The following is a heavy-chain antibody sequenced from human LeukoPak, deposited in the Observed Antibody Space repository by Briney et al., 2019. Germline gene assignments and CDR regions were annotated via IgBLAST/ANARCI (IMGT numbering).Heavy chain of an antibody. CDR2: IYSGGST. V-gene: IGHV3-53*04. D-gene: IGHD2-8*01. J-gene: IGHJ4*02. CDR3: ARDRRGAPTANGVLDF. CDR1: AFTVSNNY. Sequence: PGGSLRLSCVASAFTVSNNYVSWVRQAPGKGLEWFSVIYSGGSTYYADSVKGRFTISRHNSQNTLYLQMNSLRAEDTAVYYCARDRRGAPTANGVLDFWGQGTLVTVSS.